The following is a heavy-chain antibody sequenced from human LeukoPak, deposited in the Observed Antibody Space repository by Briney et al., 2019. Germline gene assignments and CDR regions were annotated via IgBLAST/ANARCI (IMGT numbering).Heavy chain of an antibody. Sequence: SVRVSCKASGGTFITYTINWVRQAPGQGLEWMGGIIPIFGTANYAQKFQGRVTVTTDDSTSTAFMELSSLRSEDTAVYYCATYMLRDNWNVHTFDSWGQGTLVTVSS. CDR2: IIPIFGTA. CDR1: GGTFITYT. D-gene: IGHD1-1*01. CDR3: ATYMLRDNWNVHTFDS. J-gene: IGHJ4*02. V-gene: IGHV1-69*05.